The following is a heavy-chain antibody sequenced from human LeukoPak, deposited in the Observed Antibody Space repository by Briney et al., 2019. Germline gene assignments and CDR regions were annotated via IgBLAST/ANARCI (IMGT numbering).Heavy chain of an antibody. V-gene: IGHV4-30-2*01. J-gene: IGHJ4*02. CDR2: IYHSGTT. CDR3: AREWQYQFDY. CDR1: GDSIGSSGYY. Sequence: PSQTLSLTCTVSGDSIGSSGYYWTWIRQTPGKGLEWIGYIYHSGTTYYSPSLKSRVTISIDMSSNSFSLKLTSMTAADTAIYYCAREWQYQFDYWGQGTLVTVSS. D-gene: IGHD4-11*01.